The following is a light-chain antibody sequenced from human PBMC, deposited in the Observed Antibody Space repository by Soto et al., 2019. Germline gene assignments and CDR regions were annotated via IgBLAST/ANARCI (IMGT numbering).Light chain of an antibody. V-gene: IGKV3-11*01. CDR3: QHYVSPPIT. Sequence: EIVLTQSPATLSLSPGERATLSCRASQSVSTYLAWYQQKPGQAPRLLIYDASNRATGIPARFSGSGSGTDFTLTISRLEPEDFALYYCQHYVSPPITFGQGTRLEIK. J-gene: IGKJ5*01. CDR2: DAS. CDR1: QSVSTY.